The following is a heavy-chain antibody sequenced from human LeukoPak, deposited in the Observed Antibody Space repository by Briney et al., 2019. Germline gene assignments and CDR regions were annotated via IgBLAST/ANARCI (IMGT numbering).Heavy chain of an antibody. D-gene: IGHD3-10*01. CDR1: GFTFSQYA. J-gene: IGHJ4*02. CDR2: IKCSGGST. V-gene: IGHV3-23*01. CDR3: AKDLLLGGLPLWYFDS. Sequence: PGGPLRLSCAASGFTFSQYAMIGLRQATGKGLEWISTIKCSGGSTYYAVSVKGRFTISRDNSKNTVYMQMNSLRAEHTAVYSCAKDLLLGGLPLWYFDSWGQGTLVTVSS.